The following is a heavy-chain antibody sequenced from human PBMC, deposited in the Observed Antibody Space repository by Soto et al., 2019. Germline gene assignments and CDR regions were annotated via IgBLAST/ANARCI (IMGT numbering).Heavy chain of an antibody. V-gene: IGHV1-2*02. Sequence: QVQLVQSGAEVKKPGASVKVSCKASGYTFTGYYMHWVRQAPGQGLEWMGWINPNSGGTNYAQKFQGRVTMPRDTSISTAYMELSRLRSDDTAVYYCASLQQLDDYYYYGMDVWGQGTTVTVSS. J-gene: IGHJ6*02. D-gene: IGHD6-13*01. CDR3: ASLQQLDDYYYYGMDV. CDR2: INPNSGGT. CDR1: GYTFTGYY.